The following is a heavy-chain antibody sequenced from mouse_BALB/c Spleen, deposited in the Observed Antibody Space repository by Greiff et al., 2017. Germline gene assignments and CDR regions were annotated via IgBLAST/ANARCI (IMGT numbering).Heavy chain of an antibody. J-gene: IGHJ3*01. CDR1: GYSFTGYN. Sequence: VQLQQSGPELGKPGASVKISCKASGYSFTGYNMYWVKQSHRKSLEWIGYIDPYNGGTSYNQKSKGKATLTVDKSSSTAYMHLNSLTSEDSAIYYCAREGTTAPFAYWGQGTLVTVSA. V-gene: IGHV1S135*01. CDR2: IDPYNGGT. D-gene: IGHD1-2*01. CDR3: AREGTTAPFAY.